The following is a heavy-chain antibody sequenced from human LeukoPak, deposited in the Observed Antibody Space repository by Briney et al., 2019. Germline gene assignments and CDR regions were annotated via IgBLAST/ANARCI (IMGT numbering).Heavy chain of an antibody. D-gene: IGHD1-26*01. CDR1: GYTFTSYD. CDR3: ARAEWEPRGNYGMDV. Sequence: ASVKVSCKASGYTFTSYDINWVRQAPGQGLEWMGWINPNSGGTNYAQKFQGRVTMTRDTSISTAYMELSRLRSDDTAVYYCARAEWEPRGNYGMDVWGQGTTVTVSS. CDR2: INPNSGGT. J-gene: IGHJ6*02. V-gene: IGHV1-2*02.